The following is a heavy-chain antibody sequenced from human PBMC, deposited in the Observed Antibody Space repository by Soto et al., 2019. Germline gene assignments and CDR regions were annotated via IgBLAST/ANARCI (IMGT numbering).Heavy chain of an antibody. Sequence: SETLSLTCTVSGGSISSSSYYWGWIRQPPGKGLEWIGSIYYSGSTYYNPSLKSRVTISVDTSKNQFSLKLSSVTAADTAVYYCARVSWQDYYDSSGYYYFDYWGQGTLVTVSS. D-gene: IGHD3-22*01. V-gene: IGHV4-39*07. CDR3: ARVSWQDYYDSSGYYYFDY. CDR1: GGSISSSSYY. CDR2: IYYSGST. J-gene: IGHJ4*02.